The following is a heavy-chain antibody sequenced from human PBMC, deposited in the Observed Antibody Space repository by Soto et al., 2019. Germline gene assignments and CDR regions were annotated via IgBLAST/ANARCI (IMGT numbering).Heavy chain of an antibody. J-gene: IGHJ4*02. CDR1: GGSISSGGYY. V-gene: IGHV4-31*03. D-gene: IGHD5-12*01. CDR2: IYYSGST. CDR3: AGSMVATGRGPLDY. Sequence: QVQLQESGPGLVKPSQTLSLTCTVSGGSISSGGYYWSWIRQHPGKGLEWIGYIYYSGSTYYNPSRKSRVTISVDTSKNQFALKLSSVTAADTAVYYCAGSMVATGRGPLDYWGQGTLVTVSS.